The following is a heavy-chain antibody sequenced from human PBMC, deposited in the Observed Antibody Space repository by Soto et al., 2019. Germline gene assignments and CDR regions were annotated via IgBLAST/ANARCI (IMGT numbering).Heavy chain of an antibody. CDR3: ARGPGYSGYDGPDY. Sequence: SGTLFLTRAVYGGSFSGYYWGWVRQPPGKGLEWIGEINHSGSTNYNPSLKSRVTISVDTSKNQFSLKLSSVTAADTAVYYCARGPGYSGYDGPDYWGQGTLVTVSS. CDR2: INHSGST. J-gene: IGHJ4*02. D-gene: IGHD5-12*01. V-gene: IGHV4-34*01. CDR1: GGSFSGYY.